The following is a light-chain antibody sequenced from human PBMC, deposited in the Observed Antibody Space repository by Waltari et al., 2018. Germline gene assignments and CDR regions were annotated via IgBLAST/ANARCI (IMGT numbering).Light chain of an antibody. Sequence: EIVLTQSPGTLSLSPGETATLSCRASQRVSRALVWYQQKRGQAPSLLIYDASRRAPGIPDRFISSGSGIDFSLTISRLEPEDFAVYYCQKYERLPATFGQGTKVEIK. CDR3: QKYERLPAT. V-gene: IGKV3-20*01. CDR2: DAS. J-gene: IGKJ1*01. CDR1: QRVSRA.